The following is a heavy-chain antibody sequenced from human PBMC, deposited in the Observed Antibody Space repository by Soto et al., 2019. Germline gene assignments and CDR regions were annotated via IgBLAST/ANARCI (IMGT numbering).Heavy chain of an antibody. V-gene: IGHV1-69*01. CDR3: ARAPRGERVSYNGHLYYGMDV. J-gene: IGHJ6*02. Sequence: QVQLVQSGAEVKKPGSSVNVSCKASGGTFSSYAISWVRQAPGQGLEWMGGIIPIFGRANYAQKFQGRVTYTADQSTNTAYMELSSLRSEDTAVYYCARAPRGERVSYNGHLYYGMDVWGQGTTVTVSS. CDR1: GGTFSSYA. CDR2: IIPIFGRA. D-gene: IGHD1-1*01.